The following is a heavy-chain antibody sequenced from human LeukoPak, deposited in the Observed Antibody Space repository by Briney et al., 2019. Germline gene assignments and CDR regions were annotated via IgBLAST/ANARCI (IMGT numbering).Heavy chain of an antibody. J-gene: IGHJ5*02. CDR3: AGQTYEWQQPNWFDP. D-gene: IGHD6-13*01. CDR2: INHSGST. V-gene: IGHV4-34*01. Sequence: SETLSLTCAVYGGSFSGYYWSWIRQPPGKGLEWIGEINHSGSTNYNPSLKSRVTISVDTSKNQFSLKLSSVTAADTAVYYCAGQTYEWQQPNWFDPWGQGTLVTVSS. CDR1: GGSFSGYY.